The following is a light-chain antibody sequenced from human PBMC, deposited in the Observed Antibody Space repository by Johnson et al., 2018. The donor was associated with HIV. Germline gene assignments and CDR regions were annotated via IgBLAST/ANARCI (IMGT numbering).Light chain of an antibody. J-gene: IGLJ1*01. CDR3: GTWDSRVRNV. Sequence: QPVLTQPPSVSAAPGQKVTISCSGSSSNIGNNYVSWYQQLPGTAPKLLIYENNKRPSGIPGRFSGSKSGTSATLGITGLQTGDEADYYCGTWDSRVRNVFETGTKVTVL. CDR2: ENN. CDR1: SSNIGNNY. V-gene: IGLV1-51*02.